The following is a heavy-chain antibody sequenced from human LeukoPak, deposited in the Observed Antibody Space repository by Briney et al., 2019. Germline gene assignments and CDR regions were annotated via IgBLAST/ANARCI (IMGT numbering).Heavy chain of an antibody. CDR3: ARDLVGATGGHYYYGMDV. V-gene: IGHV3-66*01. J-gene: IGHJ6*02. D-gene: IGHD1-26*01. Sequence: GGSLRLSCAASGFTVSSNYMSWVRQAPGKGLEWVSVIYSGGSTYYADSVKGRFTISRDNSKNTLYLQMNSLRAEDTAVYYCARDLVGATGGHYYYGMDVWGQGTTVTVSS. CDR2: IYSGGST. CDR1: GFTVSSNY.